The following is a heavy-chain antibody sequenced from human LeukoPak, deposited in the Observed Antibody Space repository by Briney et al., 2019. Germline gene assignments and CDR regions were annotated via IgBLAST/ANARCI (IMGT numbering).Heavy chain of an antibody. CDR2: ISDSGGST. CDR3: ARDPNIAAAWDAFDI. J-gene: IGHJ3*02. CDR1: GFPFSSYA. D-gene: IGHD6-13*01. Sequence: QPGGSLRLSCSASGFPFSSYAMHWVRQAPGKGLEYVSAISDSGGSTYYADSVKGRFTISRDNSKNTLYLQMNSLRDEDTAVYYCARDPNIAAAWDAFDIWGQGTMVTVSS. V-gene: IGHV3-64*04.